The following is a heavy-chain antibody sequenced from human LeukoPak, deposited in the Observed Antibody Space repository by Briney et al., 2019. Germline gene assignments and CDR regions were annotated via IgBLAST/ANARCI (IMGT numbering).Heavy chain of an antibody. J-gene: IGHJ6*03. CDR3: ASWGDYYDSSGYSSYYYYYMDV. Sequence: GGSLRLSCAASGFTFSSYGMHWVRQAPGKGLEWVAFIRYDGSNKYYADSVKGRFTISRDNSKNTLYLQMNSLRAEDTAVYYCASWGDYYDSSGYSSYYYYYMDVWGKGTTVTISS. CDR2: IRYDGSNK. D-gene: IGHD3-22*01. CDR1: GFTFSSYG. V-gene: IGHV3-30*02.